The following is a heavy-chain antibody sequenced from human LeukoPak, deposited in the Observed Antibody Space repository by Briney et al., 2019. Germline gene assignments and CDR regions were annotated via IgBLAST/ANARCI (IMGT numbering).Heavy chain of an antibody. Sequence: GGSLRRSCAASGFTFSDYYMSWIRQAPGKGLEWVSYITNSGSTIYYVDSVKGRFTISRDNAKNSLYLQMNSLRAEDTAVYYCARGGYSGYIPFWGQGTLVTVSS. D-gene: IGHD5-12*01. CDR2: ITNSGSTI. J-gene: IGHJ4*02. CDR3: ARGGYSGYIPF. CDR1: GFTFSDYY. V-gene: IGHV3-11*04.